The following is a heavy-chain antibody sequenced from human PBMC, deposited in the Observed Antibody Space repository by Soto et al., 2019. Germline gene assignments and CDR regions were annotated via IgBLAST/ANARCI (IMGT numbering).Heavy chain of an antibody. V-gene: IGHV1-69*06. CDR3: ARDRVTFGGVIVGGWFDP. Sequence: QVQLVQSGAEVKKPGSSVKVSCKASGGTFSSYAISWVRQAPGQGLEWMGGIIPIFGTANYAQKFQGRVTITADNATTTAYMELSSLRAENTAVYYCARDRVTFGGVIVGGWFDPRGQGTLVTVSS. J-gene: IGHJ5*02. CDR2: IIPIFGTA. D-gene: IGHD3-16*02. CDR1: GGTFSSYA.